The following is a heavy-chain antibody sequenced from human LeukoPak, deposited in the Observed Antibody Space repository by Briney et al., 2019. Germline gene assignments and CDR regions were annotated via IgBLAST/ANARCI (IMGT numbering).Heavy chain of an antibody. J-gene: IGHJ5*02. CDR3: AREVYAHDP. CDR1: GGSISSSSYY. CDR2: IYYSGST. Sequence: SETPSLTCTVSGGSISSSSYYWGWIRQPPGKGLEWIGSIYYSGSTYYNPSLKGRVTISVDTSKNQFSLKLSSVTAADTAVYYCAREVYAHDPWGQGTLVTVSS. D-gene: IGHD3-16*01. V-gene: IGHV4-39*02.